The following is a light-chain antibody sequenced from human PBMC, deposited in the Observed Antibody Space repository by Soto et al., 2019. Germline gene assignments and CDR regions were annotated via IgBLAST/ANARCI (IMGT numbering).Light chain of an antibody. CDR2: SSN. CDR3: AAWDDSLNGVV. V-gene: IGLV1-44*01. CDR1: SSNIGSNS. Sequence: QSVLTQPPSASGTPGQRVTISCSGSSSNIGSNSVNWYQQLPGTAPKLLMYSSNQRPSGVPDRFSGSMSGTSASLAISGLQSEDEDDYYCAAWDDSLNGVVFGGGTKVTVL. J-gene: IGLJ2*01.